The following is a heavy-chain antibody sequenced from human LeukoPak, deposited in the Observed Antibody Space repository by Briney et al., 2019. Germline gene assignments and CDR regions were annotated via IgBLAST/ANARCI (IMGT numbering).Heavy chain of an antibody. V-gene: IGHV3-30*04. Sequence: GGSLRLSCAASGFTFSSYAMHWVRQAPGKGLEWVAVISYDGNNKYYADSVKGRFTISRDNSKNTLYLQMNSLRAEDTAVYYCARDRYYYGSGSEGTDYWGQGTLVTVSS. CDR2: ISYDGNNK. CDR1: GFTFSSYA. J-gene: IGHJ4*02. CDR3: ARDRYYYGSGSEGTDY. D-gene: IGHD3-10*01.